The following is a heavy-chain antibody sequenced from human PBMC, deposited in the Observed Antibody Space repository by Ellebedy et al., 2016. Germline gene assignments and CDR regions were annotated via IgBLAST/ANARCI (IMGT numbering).Heavy chain of an antibody. D-gene: IGHD4-17*01. CDR2: IYYSGST. CDR1: GGSISSGGYY. V-gene: IGHV4-31*03. J-gene: IGHJ4*02. CDR3: ARGTSYGDSGDY. Sequence: SETLSLXXTVSGGSISSGGYYWSWIRQHPGKGLEWIGYIYYSGSTYYNPSLKSRVTISVDTSKNQFSLKLSSVTAADTAVYYCARGTSYGDSGDYWGQGTLVTVSS.